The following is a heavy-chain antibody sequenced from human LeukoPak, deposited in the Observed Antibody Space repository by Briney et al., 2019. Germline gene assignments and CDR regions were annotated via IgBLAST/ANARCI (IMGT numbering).Heavy chain of an antibody. D-gene: IGHD3-22*01. Sequence: ASVKVSCKASGYTFTGYYMHWVRQAPGQGLEWMGIINPSGGSTSYAQKFQGRVTMTRDMSTSTVYMELSSLRSEDTAVYYCAREGYYDSSGYYLSGETSDYYYYYMDVWGKGTTVTVSS. J-gene: IGHJ6*03. CDR1: GYTFTGYY. V-gene: IGHV1-46*01. CDR3: AREGYYDSSGYYLSGETSDYYYYYMDV. CDR2: INPSGGST.